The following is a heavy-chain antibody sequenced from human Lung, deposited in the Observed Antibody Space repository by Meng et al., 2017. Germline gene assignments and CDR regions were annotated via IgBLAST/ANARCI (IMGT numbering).Heavy chain of an antibody. CDR2: INPKSGDT. J-gene: IGHJ4*02. V-gene: IGHV1-2*06. D-gene: IGHD6-13*01. CDR1: GYTFPDYW. Sequence: QVQLVQSGAELTKPGAPVKVSCKASGYTFPDYWLHWVRRAPGQGLEWMGRINPKSGDTHYAQRFQGRVTMTGDTSISTAYMELSGLRSDDTAMYYCARDEDISAAGKLFGDYWGQGTLVTVSS. CDR3: ARDEDISAAGKLFGDY.